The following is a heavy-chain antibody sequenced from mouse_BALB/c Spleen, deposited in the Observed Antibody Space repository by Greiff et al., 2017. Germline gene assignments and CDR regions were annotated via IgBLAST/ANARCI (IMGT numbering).Heavy chain of an antibody. CDR1: GFTFSSFG. Sequence: EVKLVESGGGLVQPGGSRKLSCAASGFTFSSFGMHWVRQAPEKGLEWVAYISSGSSTIYYADTVKGRFTISRDNPKNTLFLQMTSLRSEDTAMYYCARGGIYYYGSSPWFAYWGQGTLVTVSA. V-gene: IGHV5-17*02. D-gene: IGHD1-1*01. J-gene: IGHJ3*01. CDR2: ISSGSSTI. CDR3: ARGGIYYYGSSPWFAY.